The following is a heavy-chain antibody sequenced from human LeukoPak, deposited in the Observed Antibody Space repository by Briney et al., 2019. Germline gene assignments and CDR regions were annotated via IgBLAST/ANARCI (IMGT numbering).Heavy chain of an antibody. J-gene: IGHJ4*02. CDR2: IYHSGST. CDR1: GGSISSGGNY. Sequence: PSETLSLTCTVSGGSISSGGNYWSWIRQPPGKGLEWIGYIYHSGSTYYNPSLKSRVTISVDRSKNQFSLKLSSVTAADTAVYYCARFWNWATFPGALDYWGQGTLVTVSS. V-gene: IGHV4-30-2*01. D-gene: IGHD1-7*01. CDR3: ARFWNWATFPGALDY.